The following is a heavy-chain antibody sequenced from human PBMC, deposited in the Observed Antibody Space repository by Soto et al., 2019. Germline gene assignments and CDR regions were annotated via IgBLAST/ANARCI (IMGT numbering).Heavy chain of an antibody. CDR2: INYHGTT. CDR1: GGSIINDGFY. Sequence: QLQLQESGPGLVKPSETLSLTCVVSGGSIINDGFYWVWVRQSPENGLQWIASINYHGTTFYRASPRSRSTISVDTSKSLFSLRLISVTAADTAVYYCARLSVGVTGNDFEDWGQGARVTVSS. D-gene: IGHD2-21*02. CDR3: ARLSVGVTGNDFED. J-gene: IGHJ4*02. V-gene: IGHV4-39*02.